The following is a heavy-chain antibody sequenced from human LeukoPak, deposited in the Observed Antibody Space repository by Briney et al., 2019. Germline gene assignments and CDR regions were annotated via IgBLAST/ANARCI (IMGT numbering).Heavy chain of an antibody. J-gene: IGHJ4*02. D-gene: IGHD6-19*01. Sequence: SQTLALTCAISGDSVSSNSAAWNWIRQSPSRGLEWLGRTYYRSKWYNDYAVSVKSRITINPDTSKNQFSLQLNSVTPEDTAVYYCARETIAVAGTGLHYFDYWGQGTLVTVSS. CDR2: TYYRSKWYN. CDR3: ARETIAVAGTGLHYFDY. V-gene: IGHV6-1*01. CDR1: GDSVSSNSAA.